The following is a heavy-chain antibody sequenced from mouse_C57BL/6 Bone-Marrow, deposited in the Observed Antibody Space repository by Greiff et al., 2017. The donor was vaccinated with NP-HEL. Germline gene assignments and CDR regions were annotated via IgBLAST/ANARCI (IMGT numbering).Heavy chain of an antibody. D-gene: IGHD1-1*01. CDR2: IDPSDSET. CDR3: ARDSTVVANRYFDV. Sequence: VKLQQPGAELVRPGSSVKLSCKASGYTFTSYWMHWVKQRPIQGLEWIGNIDPSDSETHYNQKFKDKATLTVDKSSSTAYMQLSSLTSEDSAVYYCARDSTVVANRYFDVWGTGTTVTVSS. V-gene: IGHV1-52*01. J-gene: IGHJ1*03. CDR1: GYTFTSYW.